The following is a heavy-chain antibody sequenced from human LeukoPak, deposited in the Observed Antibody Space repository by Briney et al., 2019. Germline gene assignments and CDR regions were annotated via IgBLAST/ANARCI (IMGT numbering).Heavy chain of an antibody. Sequence: GGSLRLSCAASGFTFSLSWMSWVRQAPGKGLEWVSAISGSGGSTYYADSVKGRFTISRDNSKNTLYLQMNSLRAEDTAVYYCAKDQEQWIPAPFDYWGQGTLVTVSS. V-gene: IGHV3-23*01. D-gene: IGHD6-19*01. CDR2: ISGSGGST. CDR1: GFTFSLSW. CDR3: AKDQEQWIPAPFDY. J-gene: IGHJ4*02.